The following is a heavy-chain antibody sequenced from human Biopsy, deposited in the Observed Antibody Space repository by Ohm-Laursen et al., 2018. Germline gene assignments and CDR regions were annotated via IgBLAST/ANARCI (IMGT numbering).Heavy chain of an antibody. D-gene: IGHD3-3*01. Sequence: TLSLTCSVSGGSIISYYWTWIRQPPGKGLEWIGHVYNGGNTNYNPSLKSRVTISKDTSKNQFSLQVNSVTAADTAVYYCARTPRDSFWSGSYKRGLWFDPWGQGTLVIVSS. V-gene: IGHV4-59*01. CDR2: VYNGGNT. CDR3: ARTPRDSFWSGSYKRGLWFDP. CDR1: GGSIISYY. J-gene: IGHJ5*02.